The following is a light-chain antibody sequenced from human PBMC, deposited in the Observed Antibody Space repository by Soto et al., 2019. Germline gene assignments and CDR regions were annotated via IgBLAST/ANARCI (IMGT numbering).Light chain of an antibody. Sequence: DIQMTQSPSSLSASVGDRVTITCRASQDIRNYLTWYQQKPGKVPKLLIYTSSTLQSGVPSRFSGSGSGTDFTLTISSLEPEDSAVYYCQQRNIWPPVTFGQGTRLEIK. V-gene: IGKV1-27*01. J-gene: IGKJ5*01. CDR3: QQRNIWPPVT. CDR1: QDIRNY. CDR2: TSS.